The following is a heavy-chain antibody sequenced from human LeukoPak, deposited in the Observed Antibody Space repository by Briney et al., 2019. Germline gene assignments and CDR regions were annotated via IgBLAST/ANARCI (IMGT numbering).Heavy chain of an antibody. J-gene: IGHJ4*02. CDR2: IIPIFGTA. D-gene: IGHD5-18*01. Sequence: SVKVSCKASGGTFSSYTISWVRQAPGQGLEWMGGIIPIFGTANYAQKFQGRVTITADESTSTAYMELSSLRSEDTAVYYCARDRGYSYGTFDYWGQGTLVTVSS. V-gene: IGHV1-69*13. CDR3: ARDRGYSYGTFDY. CDR1: GGTFSSYT.